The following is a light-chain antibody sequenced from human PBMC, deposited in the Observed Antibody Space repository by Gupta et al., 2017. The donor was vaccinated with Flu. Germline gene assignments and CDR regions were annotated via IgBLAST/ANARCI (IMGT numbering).Light chain of an antibody. CDR2: DDS. Sequence: SYVLTQPPSVSVAPGQTARITCGGNNIGSKNVHWYQQRTGQAPVLVVYDDSDRPSGIPERLSGSNSGNTATLTIRRVEAGDEADYYCQVWDSSSDHHVVFGGGTKLTVL. J-gene: IGLJ2*01. V-gene: IGLV3-21*02. CDR1: NIGSKN. CDR3: QVWDSSSDHHVV.